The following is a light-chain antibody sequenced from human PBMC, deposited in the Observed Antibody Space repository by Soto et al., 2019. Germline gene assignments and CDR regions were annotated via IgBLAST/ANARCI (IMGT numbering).Light chain of an antibody. CDR3: QSYDSSLSGSE. CDR2: GNS. V-gene: IGLV1-40*01. CDR1: SSNIGAGYD. J-gene: IGLJ2*01. Sequence: QSVLTQPPSVSGAPGQTVTISCTGSSSNIGAGYDVHWYQQLPGTAPKLLIYGNSNRPSGVPDRFSGSKSGTSASLDITGLQAEDEADYYCQSYDSSLSGSEFGGGTKLTVL.